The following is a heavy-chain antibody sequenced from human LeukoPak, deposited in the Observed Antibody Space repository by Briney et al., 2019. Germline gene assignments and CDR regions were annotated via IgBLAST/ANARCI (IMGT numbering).Heavy chain of an antibody. J-gene: IGHJ4*02. V-gene: IGHV3-49*03. D-gene: IGHD6-13*01. Sequence: GGSLRLSCTASGFTFGDYAMSWFRQAPGKGLEWVGFISSKAYGGTTEYAASVKGRFTISRDDSKSIAYLQMNSLKTEDTAVYYCTRLGGQQLVGSYWGQGTLVTVSS. CDR3: TRLGGQQLVGSY. CDR1: GFTFGDYA. CDR2: ISSKAYGGTT.